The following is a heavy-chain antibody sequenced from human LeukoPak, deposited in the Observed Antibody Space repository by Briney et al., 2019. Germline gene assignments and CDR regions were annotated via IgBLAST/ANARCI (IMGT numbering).Heavy chain of an antibody. V-gene: IGHV4-59*08. CDR1: GGSISSYY. Sequence: SETLSLTCTVSGGSISSYYWSWIRQPPGKGLEWIGYIYYSGSTNYNPSLKSRVTISVDTSKNQFSLKLSSVTAADTAVYYCAGIVGRELGAFDIWGQGTMVTLSS. CDR3: AGIVGRELGAFDI. J-gene: IGHJ3*02. D-gene: IGHD1-26*01. CDR2: IYYSGST.